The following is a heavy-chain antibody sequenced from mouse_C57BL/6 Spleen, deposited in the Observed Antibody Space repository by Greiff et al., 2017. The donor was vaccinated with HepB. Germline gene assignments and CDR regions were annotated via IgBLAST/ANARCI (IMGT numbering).Heavy chain of an antibody. CDR1: GFTFSSYG. J-gene: IGHJ4*01. Sequence: EVQRVESGGDLVKPGGSLKLSCAASGFTFSSYGMSWVRQTPDKRLEWVATISSGGSYTYYPDSVKGRFTISRDNAKNTLYLQMSSLKSEDTAMYYCARLSSYGAMDYWGQGTSVTVSS. V-gene: IGHV5-6*01. D-gene: IGHD1-1*01. CDR3: ARLSSYGAMDY. CDR2: ISSGGSYT.